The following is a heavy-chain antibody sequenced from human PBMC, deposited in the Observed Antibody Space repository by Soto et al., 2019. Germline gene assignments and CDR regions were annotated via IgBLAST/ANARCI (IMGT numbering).Heavy chain of an antibody. D-gene: IGHD6-13*01. V-gene: IGHV3-30-3*01. CDR3: AKDQTGITTAGGGRIDR. Sequence: QVQLVESGGGVVQPGGSLRLSCAASGFTFSTHAMHWVRQAPGKGLECVAIVSFDGSNKYYADSVKGRFTISRDNSKNTLYLQMSGLTAEDTAFYYCAKDQTGITTAGGGRIDRWGQGTLVTVSS. CDR2: VSFDGSNK. CDR1: GFTFSTHA. J-gene: IGHJ5*02.